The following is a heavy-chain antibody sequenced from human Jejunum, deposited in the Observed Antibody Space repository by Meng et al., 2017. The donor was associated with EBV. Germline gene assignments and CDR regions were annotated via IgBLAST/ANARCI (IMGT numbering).Heavy chain of an antibody. CDR3: ARGRSYYDSSGYLGDF. J-gene: IGHJ4*02. V-gene: IGHV1-8*01. Sequence: QVQLVQSGAEAKTPXASVKVSCKASGYTFTNYDIDWVRQATGQGLEWMGWMDTNSGNTGYAQKFQGRVSMTRNTSINTAYMELSSLRSEDTAVYYCARGRSYYDSSGYLGDFWGQGTLVTVSS. CDR1: GYTFTNYD. D-gene: IGHD3-22*01. CDR2: MDTNSGNT.